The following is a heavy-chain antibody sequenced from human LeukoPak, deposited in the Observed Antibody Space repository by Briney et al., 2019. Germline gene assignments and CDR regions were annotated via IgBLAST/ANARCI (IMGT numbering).Heavy chain of an antibody. Sequence: SETLSFTCAVYGGSFSGYYWSWIRQPPGKGLEWLGEINHSGSTNYNPSLKSRVTISVDTSKNQFSLKLSSVTAADTAVYYCARCKDDSSGSSDEAFDIWGQGTMVTVSS. CDR2: INHSGST. D-gene: IGHD3-22*01. CDR3: ARCKDDSSGSSDEAFDI. J-gene: IGHJ3*02. CDR1: GGSFSGYY. V-gene: IGHV4-34*01.